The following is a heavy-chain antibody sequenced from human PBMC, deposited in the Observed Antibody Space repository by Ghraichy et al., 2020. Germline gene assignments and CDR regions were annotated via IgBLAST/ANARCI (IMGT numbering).Heavy chain of an antibody. J-gene: IGHJ5*02. V-gene: IGHV4-39*01. CDR3: ARHGLLEWLLSFDP. Sequence: SETLSLTCTVSGGSISSSSYYWGWIRQPPGKGLEWIGSIYYSGSTYYNPSLKSRVTISVDTSKNQFSLKLSSVTAADTAVYYCARHGLLEWLLSFDPWGQGTLVTVSS. CDR2: IYYSGST. CDR1: GGSISSSSYY. D-gene: IGHD3-3*01.